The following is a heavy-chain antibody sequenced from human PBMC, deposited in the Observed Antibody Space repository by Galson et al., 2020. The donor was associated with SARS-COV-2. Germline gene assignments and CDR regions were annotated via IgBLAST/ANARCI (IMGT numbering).Heavy chain of an antibody. D-gene: IGHD3-10*01. CDR3: ARDGLNYYGSGNYLDY. J-gene: IGHJ4*02. CDR1: GFTFRSYI. CDR2: ISSSGDYI. Sequence: NSGGSLRLSCVASGFTFRSYIMNWVRQAPGKGLEWVSSISSSGDYIYYADSVKGRFTISRDNARNSLYLQMNSLRADDTAAYHCARDGLNYYGSGNYLDYWGQGILVTVSS. V-gene: IGHV3-21*01.